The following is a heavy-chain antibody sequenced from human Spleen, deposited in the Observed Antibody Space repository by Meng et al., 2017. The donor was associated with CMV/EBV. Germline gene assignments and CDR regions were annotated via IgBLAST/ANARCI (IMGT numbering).Heavy chain of an antibody. CDR2: IYPGDSDT. D-gene: IGHD2-2*01. Sequence: GESLKISCKASGYSFTNSWIAWVRQMPGKGLEWMGIIYPGDSDTRYSPSFQGQVTISADKSISAAYLQWSSLKASDTAMYYCARLEDSSTRDYYYGMDVWGQGTTVTVSS. CDR3: ARLEDSSTRDYYYGMDV. CDR1: GYSFTNSW. J-gene: IGHJ6*02. V-gene: IGHV5-51*01.